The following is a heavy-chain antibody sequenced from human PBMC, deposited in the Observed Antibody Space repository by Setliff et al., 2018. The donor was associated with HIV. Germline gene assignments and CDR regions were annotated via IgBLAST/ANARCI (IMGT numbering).Heavy chain of an antibody. D-gene: IGHD3-10*01. CDR3: AKDTQTGYYDY. J-gene: IGHJ4*02. V-gene: IGHV3-21*04. CDR1: GFLFNRYS. Sequence: GSLRLSCSASGFLFNRYSLNWVRQVPGRGPEWVASISNSSRYYWVKARYGDSVRGRFTISRDNSKNSLYLEMSSLTNEKTAFYYCAKDTQTGYYDYWGQGTLVTVSS. CDR2: ISNSSRYY.